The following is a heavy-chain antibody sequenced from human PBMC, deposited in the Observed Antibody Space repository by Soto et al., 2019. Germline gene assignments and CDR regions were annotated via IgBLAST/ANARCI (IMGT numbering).Heavy chain of an antibody. CDR2: INSDGSST. Sequence: GGSLRLSCATSGFTFSSYWMHWVRQAPGKGLVWVSRINSDGSSTSYADSVKGRFTISRDNAKNTLYLQMNSLRAEDTAVYYCARGEVGRFLEWLTPTFDPWGQGTLVTVSS. J-gene: IGHJ5*02. CDR1: GFTFSSYW. V-gene: IGHV3-74*01. D-gene: IGHD3-3*01. CDR3: ARGEVGRFLEWLTPTFDP.